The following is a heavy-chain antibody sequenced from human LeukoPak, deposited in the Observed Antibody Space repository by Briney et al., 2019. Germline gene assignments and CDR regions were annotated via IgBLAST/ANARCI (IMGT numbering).Heavy chain of an antibody. D-gene: IGHD3-22*01. Sequence: GGSLRLSCAASGFTFSSYAMHWVRQAPGKGLEWVAVISYDGSNKYYADPVKGRFTISRDNSKNTLYLQMNSLRAEDTAVYYCARADSSGYGYFDYWGQGTLVTVSS. J-gene: IGHJ4*02. V-gene: IGHV3-30-3*01. CDR2: ISYDGSNK. CDR3: ARADSSGYGYFDY. CDR1: GFTFSSYA.